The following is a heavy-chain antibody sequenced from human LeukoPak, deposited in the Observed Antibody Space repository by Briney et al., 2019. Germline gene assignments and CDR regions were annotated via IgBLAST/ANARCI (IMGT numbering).Heavy chain of an antibody. V-gene: IGHV1-24*01. CDR2: FDPEDGET. D-gene: IGHD3-22*01. Sequence: ASVKVSCKVSGYTLTELSMHWVRQAPGKGLEWMGGFDPEDGETIYAQKSQGRVTMTEDTSTDTAYMELSSLRSEDTAVYYCATAADSYYYDSSGYPRPFDYWGQGTLVTVSS. CDR3: ATAADSYYYDSSGYPRPFDY. CDR1: GYTLTELS. J-gene: IGHJ4*02.